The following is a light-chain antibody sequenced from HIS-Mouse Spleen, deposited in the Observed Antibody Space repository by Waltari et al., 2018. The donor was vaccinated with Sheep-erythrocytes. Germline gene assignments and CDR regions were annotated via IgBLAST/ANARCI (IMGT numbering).Light chain of an antibody. CDR3: QAWDSSTVV. CDR1: SSDVGGYNY. Sequence: QSALTQPRSVSGSPGQSVTLPCTGTSSDVGGYNYVSWYQQHPGKAPKLMIYDVSKRPSGIPERFSGSNSGNTATLTISGTQAMDEADYYCQAWDSSTVVFGGGTKLTVL. V-gene: IGLV2-11*01. J-gene: IGLJ2*01. CDR2: DVS.